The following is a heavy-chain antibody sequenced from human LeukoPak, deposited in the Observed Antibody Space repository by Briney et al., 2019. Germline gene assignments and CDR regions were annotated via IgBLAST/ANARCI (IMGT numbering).Heavy chain of an antibody. D-gene: IGHD3-22*01. J-gene: IGHJ4*02. Sequence: GGSLRLPCAAFGFTFSSYAMHWVRQAPGKGLERVAVISYDGSNKYYADSVKGRFTISRDNSKNTLYLQMNSLRAEDTAVYYCARYTIPYDDSSGPFDYWGQGTLVTVSS. CDR1: GFTFSSYA. CDR3: ARYTIPYDDSSGPFDY. CDR2: ISYDGSNK. V-gene: IGHV3-30-3*01.